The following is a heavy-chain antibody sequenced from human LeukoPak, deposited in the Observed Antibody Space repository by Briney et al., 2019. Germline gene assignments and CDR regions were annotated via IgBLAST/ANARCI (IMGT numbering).Heavy chain of an antibody. J-gene: IGHJ3*02. CDR1: GLTFSRYN. CDR3: ARVGYSSGWSFKNAFDI. CDR2: IRQDGGEQ. Sequence: PGGSLRLSCAASGLTFSRYNMNWVRQAPGKGLEWVANIRQDGGEQYYVDSVKGRFTISRDNSKDSMSLQLNSLRLEDTAVYYCARVGYSSGWSFKNAFDIWGQGTLVTVSS. V-gene: IGHV3-7*01. D-gene: IGHD6-19*01.